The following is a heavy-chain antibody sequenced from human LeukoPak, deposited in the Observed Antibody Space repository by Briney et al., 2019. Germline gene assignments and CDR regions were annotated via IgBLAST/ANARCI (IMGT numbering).Heavy chain of an antibody. CDR2: ISASGGTT. CDR1: GFTFSSYA. V-gene: IGHV3-23*01. D-gene: IGHD6-6*01. J-gene: IGHJ5*02. CDR3: AKDLRGARPPHNWFDP. Sequence: PGGSLRLSCAASGFTFSSYAMSWVRQASGKGLEWVSAISASGGTTYYADSVKGRFTISRDNSKDTLYLQMNSLRAEDTAVYYCAKDLRGARPPHNWFDPWGQGTLVTVSS.